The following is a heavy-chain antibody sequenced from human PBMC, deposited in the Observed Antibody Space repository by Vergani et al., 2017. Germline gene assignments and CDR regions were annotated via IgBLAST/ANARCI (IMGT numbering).Heavy chain of an antibody. J-gene: IGHJ4*02. Sequence: EVQLVQSGAEVKKPGESLQISCKGSGYSFTSYWIGWVRPRPGKGLGWMGIIYPGDSDTRYIPSFQGQVTISADKSINTAYLQWRSLKASDTAMYYCGRGGTYYYDSPPDYWGQGTLVTVSS. CDR2: IYPGDSDT. V-gene: IGHV5-51*01. D-gene: IGHD3-22*01. CDR3: GRGGTYYYDSPPDY. CDR1: GYSFTSYW.